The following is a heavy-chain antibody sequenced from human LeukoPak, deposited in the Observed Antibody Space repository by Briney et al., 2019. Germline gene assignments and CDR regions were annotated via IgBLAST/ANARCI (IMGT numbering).Heavy chain of an antibody. CDR3: ARDSRVLRYFDWSYDY. CDR2: ISSSGSTI. J-gene: IGHJ4*02. CDR1: GFTFSSYE. D-gene: IGHD3-9*01. V-gene: IGHV3-48*03. Sequence: PGGSLRLYCAASGFTFSSYEMNWVRQAPGKGLEWVSYISSSGSTIYYADSVKGRFTITRDNAKNSLYLQMNSLRAEDTAVYYCARDSRVLRYFDWSYDYWGQGTLVTVSS.